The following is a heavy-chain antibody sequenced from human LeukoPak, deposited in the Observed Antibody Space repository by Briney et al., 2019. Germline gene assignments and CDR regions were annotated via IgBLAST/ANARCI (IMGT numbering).Heavy chain of an antibody. D-gene: IGHD3-22*01. CDR2: IYTSGST. J-gene: IGHJ4*02. CDR3: AREIYDSSGFNFDY. CDR1: GGSISSYY. V-gene: IGHV4-4*07. Sequence: SETLSLTCTVSGGSISSYYWSWIRQPAGKGLEWIGRIYTSGSTNYNPSLKSRVTISVDQSKNQFSLKLSSVTAADTAVYYSAREIYDSSGFNFDYWGQGTLVTVSS.